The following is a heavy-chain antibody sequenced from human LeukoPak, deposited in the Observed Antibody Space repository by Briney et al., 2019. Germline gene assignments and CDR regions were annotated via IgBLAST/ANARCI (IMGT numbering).Heavy chain of an antibody. Sequence: SETLSLTCAVYGGSFSGYYWSWIRQPPGKGLEWIGEINHSGSTNYNPSLKSRVTISVDTSKNQFSLKLSSVTAADTAAYYCARGGLRYCSGGSCYSGWFDPWGQGTLVTVSS. CDR3: ARGGLRYCSGGSCYSGWFDP. CDR2: INHSGST. CDR1: GGSFSGYY. D-gene: IGHD2-15*01. J-gene: IGHJ5*02. V-gene: IGHV4-34*01.